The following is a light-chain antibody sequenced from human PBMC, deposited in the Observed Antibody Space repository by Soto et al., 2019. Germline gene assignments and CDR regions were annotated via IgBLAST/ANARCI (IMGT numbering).Light chain of an antibody. Sequence: QSVLPQPPSVSGAPGQRVTISCTGSSSNIGAGYDVHWYRFLPGRAPQLLIYGNKNRPSGVPDRFSGSKSGTSASLAITGLRADDEADYYCQSYDRSLSASIFGGGTKLTVL. V-gene: IGLV1-40*01. CDR2: GNK. J-gene: IGLJ2*01. CDR3: QSYDRSLSASI. CDR1: SSNIGAGYD.